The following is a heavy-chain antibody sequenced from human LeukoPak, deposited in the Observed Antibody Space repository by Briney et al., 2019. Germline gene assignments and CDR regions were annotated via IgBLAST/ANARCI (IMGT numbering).Heavy chain of an antibody. V-gene: IGHV3-74*01. Sequence: PGGSLRLSCAASGFTFSSYWMHWVRQAPGKGLVWVSRINSDGSSTSYADSVKGRFTISRDNAKNTLYLQMNSLRAEDTAVYYCARVIRGARGDDWFDPWGQGTLVTVSS. D-gene: IGHD3-10*01. CDR3: ARVIRGARGDDWFDP. CDR2: INSDGSST. CDR1: GFTFSSYW. J-gene: IGHJ5*02.